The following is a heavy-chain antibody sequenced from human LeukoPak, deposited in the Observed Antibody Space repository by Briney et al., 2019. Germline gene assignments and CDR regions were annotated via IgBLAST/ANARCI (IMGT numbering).Heavy chain of an antibody. D-gene: IGHD4-11*01. CDR2: IYHSGST. CDR3: ARTLYGFSTTVTTWGY. CDR1: GGSISSGGYS. Sequence: SETLSLTCAVSGGSISSGGYSWSWIRQPPGKGLEWIGYIYHSGSTYYNPSLKSRVTISVDRSKNQFSLKLSSVIAADTAVYYCARTLYGFSTTVTTWGYWGRGTLVTVSS. J-gene: IGHJ4*02. V-gene: IGHV4-30-2*01.